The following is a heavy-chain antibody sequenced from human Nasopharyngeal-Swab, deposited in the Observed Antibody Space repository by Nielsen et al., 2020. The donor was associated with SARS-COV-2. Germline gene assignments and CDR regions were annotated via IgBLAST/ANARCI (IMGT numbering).Heavy chain of an antibody. CDR1: GFTFSSYA. V-gene: IGHV3-23*03. J-gene: IGHJ6*02. CDR3: ARDTFGLGVVTGYGMDV. D-gene: IGHD2-21*02. CDR2: IYSGGSST. Sequence: GESLKISCAASGFTFSSYAMSWVRQAPGMGLEWVSIIYSGGSSTYYADSVKGRFTISRDNAKNSLYLQMNSLRAEDTAVYYCARDTFGLGVVTGYGMDVWGQGTTVTVSS.